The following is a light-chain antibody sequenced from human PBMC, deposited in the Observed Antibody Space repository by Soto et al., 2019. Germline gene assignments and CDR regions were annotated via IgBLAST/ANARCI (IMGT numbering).Light chain of an antibody. CDR3: SSYTSSSTPYV. CDR2: DVS. J-gene: IGLJ1*01. CDR1: SSDIGDYNY. Sequence: QSVLTQPASVSGSPGQSIAISCTGTSSDIGDYNYVSWYQQHPVKAPKLIIYDVSNRPSGVSDRFSGSKSGNTASLTISGLQVEDEADYYCSSYTSSSTPYVFGTGTKVTVL. V-gene: IGLV2-14*01.